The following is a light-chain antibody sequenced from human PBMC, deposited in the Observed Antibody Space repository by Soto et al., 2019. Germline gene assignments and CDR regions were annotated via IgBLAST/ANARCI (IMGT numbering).Light chain of an antibody. CDR2: KTS. CDR3: QQYSSYSYT. J-gene: IGKJ2*01. CDR1: QSTSSW. V-gene: IGKV1-5*03. Sequence: DIQMTQSPSTLSASVGDRVTITSRASQSTSSWLAWYQQKPGKAPKLLIYKTSTLESGVPSRFSGSGAGTEFTLTIGCLQPDDFATYYCQQYSSYSYTFGQGTKLEIK.